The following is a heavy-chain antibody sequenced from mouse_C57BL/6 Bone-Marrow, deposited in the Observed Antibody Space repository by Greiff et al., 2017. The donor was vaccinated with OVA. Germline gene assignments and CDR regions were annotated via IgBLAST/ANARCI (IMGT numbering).Heavy chain of an antibody. V-gene: IGHV1-54*01. Sequence: VMLVESGAELVRPGTSVKVSCKASGYAFTNYLIEWVKQRPGQGLEWIGVINPGSGGTNYNEKFKGKATLTADKSSSTAYMQLSSLTSEDSAVYFCARTFYYSNYVYWYFDVWGTGTTVTVSS. CDR3: ARTFYYSNYVYWYFDV. CDR1: GYAFTNYL. D-gene: IGHD2-5*01. CDR2: INPGSGGT. J-gene: IGHJ1*03.